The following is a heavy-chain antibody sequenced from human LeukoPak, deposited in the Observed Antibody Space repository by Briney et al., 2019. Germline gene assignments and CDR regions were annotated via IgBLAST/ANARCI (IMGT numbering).Heavy chain of an antibody. CDR2: IYDSGIA. CDR3: AREAQSANTNLPSFDP. V-gene: IGHV4-30-4*07. J-gene: IGHJ5*02. Sequence: SQTLSLTCVVSGDSITSGGYSWSWIRQPPGKGLEWVGYIYDSGIAFYNPSLKSRVTMSVDTSKNHFFLNLRSVTAADTAVYYCAREAQSANTNLPSFDPWGQGTLVTVSS. D-gene: IGHD1-14*01. CDR1: GDSITSGGYS.